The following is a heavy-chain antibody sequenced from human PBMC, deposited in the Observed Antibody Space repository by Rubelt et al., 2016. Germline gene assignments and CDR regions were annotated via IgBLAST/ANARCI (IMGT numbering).Heavy chain of an antibody. CDR3: AATLQWLAFDY. CDR1: GGSFSGYY. J-gene: IGHJ4*02. V-gene: IGHV4-34*01. Sequence: QVQLQQWGAGLLKPSETLSLTCAVYGGSFSGYYWSWIRQPPGKGLEWIGNIYDSGTTNYNPSLKSRVTVSVDTSKNQFSLKWSSVTAADTAVYYCAATLQWLAFDYWGQGTLVTVSS. D-gene: IGHD6-19*01. CDR2: IYDSGTT.